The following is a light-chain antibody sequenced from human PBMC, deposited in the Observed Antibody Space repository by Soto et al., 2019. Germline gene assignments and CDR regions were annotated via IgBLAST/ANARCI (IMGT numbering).Light chain of an antibody. J-gene: IGKJ5*01. V-gene: IGKV1-27*01. CDR2: AAS. Sequence: DIQMTQSPSSLSASMGDRVTITCRASQAIGNFLAWYQQRPGKVPKLLIYAASTLQSGVPSRFSGSGSGTHFSLTINSLQPEDVATYYCQKYNNRPPVTFGQGTRLEIK. CDR1: QAIGNF. CDR3: QKYNNRPPVT.